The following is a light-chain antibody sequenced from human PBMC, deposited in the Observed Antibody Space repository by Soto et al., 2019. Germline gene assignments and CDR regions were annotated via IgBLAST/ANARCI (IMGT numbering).Light chain of an antibody. CDR3: HQYYSWPLT. CDR2: GAS. Sequence: EIVMTQSPATLSVSPGERATVSCRASQYVSSSLAWYQQKPGQAPRLLIHGASTRATGVPATFSGSGSGTEFTLTIDSLQSEDFAVYYCHQYYSWPLTFGGGTKVEIK. J-gene: IGKJ4*01. V-gene: IGKV3-15*01. CDR1: QYVSSS.